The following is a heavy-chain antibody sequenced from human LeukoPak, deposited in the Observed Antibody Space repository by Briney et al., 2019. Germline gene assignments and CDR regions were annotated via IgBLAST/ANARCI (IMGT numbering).Heavy chain of an antibody. J-gene: IGHJ4*02. D-gene: IGHD3-3*01. Sequence: ASVKVSCKASGGTFSSYAISWVRQAPGQGLEWMGGIIPIFGTANYAQKFQGRVTITADESTSTAYMELSSLRSEDTAVYYCARGDPSGTIFGVVSPLDYWGQGTLVTVSP. V-gene: IGHV1-69*13. CDR2: IIPIFGTA. CDR1: GGTFSSYA. CDR3: ARGDPSGTIFGVVSPLDY.